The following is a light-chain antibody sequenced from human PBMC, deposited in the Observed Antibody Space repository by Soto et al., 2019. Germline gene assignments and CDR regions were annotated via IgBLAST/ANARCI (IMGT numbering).Light chain of an antibody. CDR1: TSDVGGYNY. J-gene: IGLJ1*01. CDR3: CAHAASQNYV. V-gene: IGLV2-8*01. CDR2: EVS. Sequence: QSALTQPPSASGSRGQSVTISCTGTTSDVGGYNYVSWYQQHPGKAPNLLIYEVSKRPSGVPDRFSGSKSGNTASLTVSGLQAEDEADYYCCAHAASQNYVFGTGTKLTVL.